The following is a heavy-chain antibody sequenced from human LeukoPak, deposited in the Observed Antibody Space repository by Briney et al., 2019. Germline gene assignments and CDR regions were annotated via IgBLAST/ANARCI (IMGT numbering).Heavy chain of an antibody. V-gene: IGHV3-9*01. CDR1: GFIFDDHG. Sequence: PGRSLRLSCAASGFIFDDHGMHWVRQAPGKGLEWVSGISWSSGIIGYADSVKGRFTISRDNAKNSLDLQMESLRAEDTAVYYCAKATAGYSYYFDYWGQGTLVTVSS. J-gene: IGHJ4*02. D-gene: IGHD6-13*01. CDR2: ISWSSGII. CDR3: AKATAGYSYYFDY.